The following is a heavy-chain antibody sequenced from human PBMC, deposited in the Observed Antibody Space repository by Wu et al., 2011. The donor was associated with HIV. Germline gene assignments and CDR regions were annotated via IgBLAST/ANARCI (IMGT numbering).Heavy chain of an antibody. CDR3: ARAIGTTSPYYYHYMDV. Sequence: QVQLVQSGAEMKKPGSSVKVSCKSSGGTFDIYAINWVRQAPGQGLEWMGGIVPIFGTVVFAQKFQGRVTITADNSTSTAYMELSSLRFEDTAVYYCARAIGTTSPYYYHYMDVWGKGTTVTVSS. J-gene: IGHJ6*03. V-gene: IGHV1-69*14. CDR1: GGTFDIYA. CDR2: IVPIFGTV. D-gene: IGHD1-1*01.